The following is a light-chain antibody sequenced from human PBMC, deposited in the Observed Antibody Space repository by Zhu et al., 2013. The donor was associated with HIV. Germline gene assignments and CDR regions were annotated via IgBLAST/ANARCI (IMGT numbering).Light chain of an antibody. V-gene: IGKV3-20*01. Sequence: EIVLTQSPGTLSLSPGERVTLSCRASQTVSNNFLAWYQQKTGQAPRVLVFGASSRASGVPDRFSGSGSGTDFTLTISRLESEDFAVYYCQQYGTLPWTFGQGTKVDIK. CDR1: QTVSNNF. CDR3: QQYGTLPWT. J-gene: IGKJ1*01. CDR2: GAS.